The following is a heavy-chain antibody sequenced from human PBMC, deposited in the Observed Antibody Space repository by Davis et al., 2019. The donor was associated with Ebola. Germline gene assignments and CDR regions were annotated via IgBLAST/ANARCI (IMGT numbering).Heavy chain of an antibody. Sequence: PSETLSLTCTASGVSIIDHYWSCIRQSPGKGLDWIGYIDYRGRSTYKPSLRSRITMSVETSKNQFSLKLKSITAADTAVYYCARGGSPAMFKGVDEWGQGTLVTVAS. V-gene: IGHV4-59*11. CDR1: GVSIIDHY. D-gene: IGHD2-2*01. J-gene: IGHJ4*02. CDR3: ARGGSPAMFKGVDE. CDR2: IDYRGRS.